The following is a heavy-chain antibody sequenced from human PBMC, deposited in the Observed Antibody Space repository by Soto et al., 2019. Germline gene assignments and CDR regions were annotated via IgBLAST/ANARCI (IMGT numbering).Heavy chain of an antibody. V-gene: IGHV1-8*01. J-gene: IGHJ4*02. CDR2: MNPNSGNT. Sequence: ASVKVSCKASGYTFTSYDINWVRQATGQGLEWMGWMNPNSGNTGYAQKFQGRVTMTRNTSISTAYMELSSLRSEDTAVYYCARDPYGFWSGYYRNLLDYWGQGTLVTVSS. CDR1: GYTFTSYD. D-gene: IGHD3-3*01. CDR3: ARDPYGFWSGYYRNLLDY.